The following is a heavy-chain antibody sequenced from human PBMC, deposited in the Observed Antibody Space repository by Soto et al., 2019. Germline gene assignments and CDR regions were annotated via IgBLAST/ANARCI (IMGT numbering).Heavy chain of an antibody. CDR3: TTVLYGSGTLYYYMDV. V-gene: IGHV3-15*01. Sequence: EVQLVESGGGLVKPGGSLRLSCAASGFTFSNAWMSWVRQAPGKGLEWVGRIKSKTDGGTTDYAAPVKGRFTISRDDSKNTLYLQMNSLKTEDTAVYYCTTVLYGSGTLYYYMDVWGKGTTVTVSS. CDR1: GFTFSNAW. J-gene: IGHJ6*03. CDR2: IKSKTDGGTT. D-gene: IGHD3-10*01.